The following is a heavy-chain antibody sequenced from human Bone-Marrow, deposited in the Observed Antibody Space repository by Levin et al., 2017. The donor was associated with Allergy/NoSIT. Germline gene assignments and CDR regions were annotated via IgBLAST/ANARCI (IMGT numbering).Heavy chain of an antibody. CDR3: ARALTALQTHPDY. Sequence: GASVKVSCKSSGGSFSTFAFNWVRQAPGQGLEWMGAIIPAFGAADYAQTFHGRVTITADESTTSAYMELSSLTSDDTAVYYCARALTALQTHPDYWGQGTLVTVSS. V-gene: IGHV1-69*13. CDR2: IIPAFGAA. CDR1: GGSFSTFA. D-gene: IGHD4-11*01. J-gene: IGHJ4*02.